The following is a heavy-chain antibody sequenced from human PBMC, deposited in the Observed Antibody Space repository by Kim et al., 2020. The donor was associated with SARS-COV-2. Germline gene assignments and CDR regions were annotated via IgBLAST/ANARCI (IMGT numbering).Heavy chain of an antibody. D-gene: IGHD2-21*02. J-gene: IGHJ4*02. CDR1: GGSISSGGYY. V-gene: IGHV4-31*03. CDR2: IYYSGST. CDR3: ARVAPPRRGGVVTAPIPYYFDY. Sequence: SETLSLTCTVSGGSISSGGYYWSWIRQHPGKGLEWIGYIYYSGSTYYNPSLKSRVTISVDTSKNQFSLKLSSVTAADTAVYYCARVAPPRRGGVVTAPIPYYFDYWGQGTLVTVSS.